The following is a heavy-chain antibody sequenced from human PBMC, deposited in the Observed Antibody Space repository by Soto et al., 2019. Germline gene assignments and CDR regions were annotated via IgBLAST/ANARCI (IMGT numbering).Heavy chain of an antibody. Sequence: GGSLRLSCAASGFTFDDYGMSWVRQAPGKGLELVSGINWNGGSTGYADSVKGRFTISRDNAKNSLYLQMNSLRAEDTALYHCARDRIYDFWSGGYYYYYMDVWGKGTTVTVSS. D-gene: IGHD3-3*01. CDR2: INWNGGST. J-gene: IGHJ6*03. CDR1: GFTFDDYG. CDR3: ARDRIYDFWSGGYYYYYMDV. V-gene: IGHV3-20*01.